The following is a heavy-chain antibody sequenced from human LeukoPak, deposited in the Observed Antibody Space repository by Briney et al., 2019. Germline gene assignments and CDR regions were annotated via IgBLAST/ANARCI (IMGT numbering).Heavy chain of an antibody. V-gene: IGHV3-23*01. CDR1: GFTFSSYA. D-gene: IGHD4-23*01. CDR2: ISASGGST. CDR3: AKDRGNYGGFDY. J-gene: IGHJ4*02. Sequence: GGSLRLSCAASGFTFSSYALTWVRQTPGKGLEWVSTISASGGSTYYADSVQGRFTISRDNSKNTLYLQMNGLRAEDTAVYYCAKDRGNYGGFDYWGQGAQVTVSS.